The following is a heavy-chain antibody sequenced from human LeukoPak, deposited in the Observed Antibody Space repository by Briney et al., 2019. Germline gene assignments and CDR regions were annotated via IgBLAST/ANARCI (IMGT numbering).Heavy chain of an antibody. CDR3: TRGEEQQLAFDY. J-gene: IGHJ4*02. V-gene: IGHV3-49*04. CDR1: GFTFGDYA. D-gene: IGHD6-13*01. Sequence: PGGSLRLSCTASGFTFGDYAMSWVRQAPGKGQEWVGFIRSKAYGGTKEYAASVKGRFTISRDDSKSVAYLQMNSLKTEGTAVYYCTRGEEQQLAFDYWGQGTLVTVSS. CDR2: IRSKAYGGTK.